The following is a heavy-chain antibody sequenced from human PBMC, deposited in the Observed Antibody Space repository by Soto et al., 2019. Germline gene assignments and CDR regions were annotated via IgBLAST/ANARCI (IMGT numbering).Heavy chain of an antibody. D-gene: IGHD3-3*01. J-gene: IGHJ4*02. V-gene: IGHV4-30-4*01. CDR2: IYHSGHT. CDR1: GDSITSCDNS. CDR3: ARTYWSGWGPGLFDS. Sequence: SETLSLTCAFSGDSITSCDNSWSCIRQPPGKGLEWIGYIYHSGHTYYTPSLKSRLSISVDTYKNHFALRLTSMTAADTAVYYCARTYWSGWGPGLFDSGGQGAIVTGPS.